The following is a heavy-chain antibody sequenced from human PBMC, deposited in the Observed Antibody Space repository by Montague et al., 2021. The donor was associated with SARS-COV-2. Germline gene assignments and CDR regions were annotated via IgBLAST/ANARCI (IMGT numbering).Heavy chain of an antibody. CDR3: ARLVWFGELSSENWFDP. J-gene: IGHJ5*02. V-gene: IGHV4-39*01. CDR1: GDSVSNDRYY. CDR2: IYFLGNT. D-gene: IGHD3-10*01. Sequence: SETLSLTCTVSGDSVSNDRYYWGWIRQSPGKGLEWIGTIYFLGNTYYNSSLKSRVTISVDTSKTRFSLKLNSVTAADTAGYYCARLVWFGELSSENWFDPWGQGTLVTVSS.